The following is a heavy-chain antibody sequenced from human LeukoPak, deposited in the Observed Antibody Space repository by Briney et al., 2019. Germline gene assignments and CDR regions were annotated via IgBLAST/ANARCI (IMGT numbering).Heavy chain of an antibody. D-gene: IGHD4-17*01. V-gene: IGHV4-61*02. CDR3: ASRYGHRADYFDN. CDR1: GASISSDISY. Sequence: SETLSLTCTVSGASISSDISYWSWIRQPAGKGLEWIGRIYTSGSTTYSSSLKSRVTISLDTSNNQFSLKLNSVTAADTAVYYCASRYGHRADYFDNWGQGTQVTVSS. J-gene: IGHJ4*02. CDR2: IYTSGST.